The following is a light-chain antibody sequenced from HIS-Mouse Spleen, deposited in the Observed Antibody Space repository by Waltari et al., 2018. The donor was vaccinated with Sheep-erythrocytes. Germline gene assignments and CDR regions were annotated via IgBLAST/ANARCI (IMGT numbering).Light chain of an antibody. CDR1: KLGDKY. V-gene: IGLV3-1*01. J-gene: IGLJ3*02. CDR3: QAWDGSTAWV. Sequence: SYELTQPPSVSVSPGQTASITCSGDKLGDKYACWYQQKPGQSPVLVIYQDSKRPSGIPERFAGSTSGNTATLTISGAQAMDEADYYCQAWDGSTAWVFGGGTKLTVL. CDR2: QDS.